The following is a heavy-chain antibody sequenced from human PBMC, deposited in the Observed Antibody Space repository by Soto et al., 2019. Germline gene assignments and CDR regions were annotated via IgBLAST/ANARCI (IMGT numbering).Heavy chain of an antibody. V-gene: IGHV6-1*01. J-gene: IGHJ6*02. D-gene: IGHD3-3*01. CDR3: ARDQSITIFGVVIKTPVYYYGMDV. CDR1: GDSVSSNSAA. Sequence: PSQTLSLTCAISGDSVSSNSAAWNCISQSPSRGLEWLGRTYYRSKWYNDYAVSVKSRITINPDTSKNQFSLQLNSVTPEDTAVYYCARDQSITIFGVVIKTPVYYYGMDVWGQGTTVTVSS. CDR2: TYYRSKWYN.